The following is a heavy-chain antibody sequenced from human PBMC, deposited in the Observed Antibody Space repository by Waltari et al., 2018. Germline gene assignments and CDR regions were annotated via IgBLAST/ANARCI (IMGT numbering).Heavy chain of an antibody. CDR1: GYTFTSYA. J-gene: IGHJ6*02. CDR2: INTNTGNP. CDR3: ARAAQGVTSYYYYGMDV. D-gene: IGHD3-10*01. V-gene: IGHV7-4-1*02. Sequence: QVQLVQSGSELKKPGASVKVSCKASGYTFTSYAMNWVRQAPGQGLEWMGLINTNTGNPTYAQGFTGRFVFSLDTSVSTAYLQSSSLKAEDTAVYYCARAAQGVTSYYYYGMDVWGQGTTVTVSS.